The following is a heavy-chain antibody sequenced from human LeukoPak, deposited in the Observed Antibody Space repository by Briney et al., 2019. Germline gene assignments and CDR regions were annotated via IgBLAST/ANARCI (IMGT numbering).Heavy chain of an antibody. D-gene: IGHD3-10*01. CDR3: ARDGGYGVDY. CDR1: GGSISSGSYY. Sequence: SETLSLTCTVSGGSISSGSYYWSWIRQPAGKGLEWIGRIYTSGSTNYNPSLKSRVTISVDTSKNQFSLKLSSVTAADTAVYYCARDGGYGVDYWGQGTLVTVSS. J-gene: IGHJ4*02. CDR2: IYTSGST. V-gene: IGHV4-61*02.